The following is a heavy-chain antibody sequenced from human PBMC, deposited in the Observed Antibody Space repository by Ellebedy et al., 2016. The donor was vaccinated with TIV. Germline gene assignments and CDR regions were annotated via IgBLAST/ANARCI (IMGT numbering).Heavy chain of an antibody. CDR2: LFHTGRT. CDR3: ARILTAYYNQYYDGMGV. D-gene: IGHD3-9*01. Sequence: SETLSLXCAVSGASISSNNWWRLVRQPPGNGLEWIGDLFHTGRTNYNPSLKSRVTISVEKSKNQFSLVLRSVTAADTAIYYCARILTAYYNQYYDGMGVWGQGTTVTVSS. CDR1: GASISSNNW. V-gene: IGHV4-4*02. J-gene: IGHJ6*02.